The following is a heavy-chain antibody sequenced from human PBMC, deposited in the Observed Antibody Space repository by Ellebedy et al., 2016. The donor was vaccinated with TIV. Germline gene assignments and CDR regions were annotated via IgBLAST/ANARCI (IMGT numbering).Heavy chain of an antibody. CDR2: ISAYNGNT. CDR1: GYTFTSYG. J-gene: IGHJ4*02. CDR3: ARGPIVATIPTLVY. Sequence: ASVKVSCXASGYTFTSYGISWVRQAPGQGLEWMGWISAYNGNTNYAQKLQGRVTMTTDTSTSTAYMELRSLRSDDTAVYYCARGPIVATIPTLVYWGQGTLVTVSS. V-gene: IGHV1-18*01. D-gene: IGHD5-12*01.